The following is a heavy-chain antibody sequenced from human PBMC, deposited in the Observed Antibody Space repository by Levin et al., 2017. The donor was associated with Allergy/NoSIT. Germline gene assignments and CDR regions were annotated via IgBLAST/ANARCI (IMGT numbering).Heavy chain of an antibody. CDR1: GFTFSSYA. J-gene: IGHJ4*02. CDR3: AKDQYYDSSGYYIY. CDR2: ISGSGGST. V-gene: IGHV3-23*01. Sequence: GGSLRLSCAASGFTFSSYAMSWVRQAPGKGLEWVSAISGSGGSTYYADSVKGRFTISRDNSKNTLYLQMNSLRAEDTAVYYCAKDQYYDSSGYYIYWGQGTLVTVSS. D-gene: IGHD3-22*01.